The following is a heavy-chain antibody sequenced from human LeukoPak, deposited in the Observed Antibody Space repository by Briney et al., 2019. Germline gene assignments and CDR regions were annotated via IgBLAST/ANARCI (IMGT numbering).Heavy chain of an antibody. CDR3: ARHSRGSYHFYYYYGMDV. CDR2: IYYSGST. J-gene: IGHJ6*02. V-gene: IGHV4-59*08. CDR1: GGSISSYY. D-gene: IGHD1-26*01. Sequence: SETLSLTCTVSGGSISSYYWSWIRQPPGKGLEWIGYIYYSGSTNYNPSLKSRVTISVDTSKNQFSLKLSSVTAADTAVYYCARHSRGSYHFYYYYGMDVWGQGTTVTVSS.